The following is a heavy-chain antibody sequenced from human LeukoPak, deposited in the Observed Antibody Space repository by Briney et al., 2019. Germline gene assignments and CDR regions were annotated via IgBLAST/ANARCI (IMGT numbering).Heavy chain of an antibody. CDR2: IYYTGTT. CDR1: GASTSNSY. Sequence: LETLSLTCTVSGASTSNSYWSWIRQSPGKGLEWIGYIYYTGTTNYNPSLRSRVYISLDTSKNQFSLKLTSVTSADTAVHYCAHDYGEEFDYWGQGTPVTVSS. V-gene: IGHV4-59*03. CDR3: AHDYGEEFDY. D-gene: IGHD4-17*01. J-gene: IGHJ4*02.